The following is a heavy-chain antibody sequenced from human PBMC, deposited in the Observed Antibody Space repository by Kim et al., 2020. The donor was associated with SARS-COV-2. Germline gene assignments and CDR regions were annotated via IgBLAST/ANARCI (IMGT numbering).Heavy chain of an antibody. CDR3: ARDIGRSVVPATAILSY. V-gene: IGHV3-30*04. CDR2: ISYDGSNK. D-gene: IGHD2-2*02. Sequence: GGSLRLSCAASGFTFSSYAMHWVRQAPGKGLEWVAVISYDGSNKYYADSVKGRFTISRDNSKNTLYLQMNSLRAEDTAVYYCARDIGRSVVPATAILSYWGQGTLVTVSS. CDR1: GFTFSSYA. J-gene: IGHJ4*02.